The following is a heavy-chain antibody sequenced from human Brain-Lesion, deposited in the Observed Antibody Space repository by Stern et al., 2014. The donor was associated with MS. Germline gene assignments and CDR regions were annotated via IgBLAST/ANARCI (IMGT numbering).Heavy chain of an antibody. Sequence: VQLVESGGDLVKPGGSLRLSCAASGFTFSEYYMNWIRQAPGKGLEWVSYISGSGDAIFYADSVKGRFTISRDNAKNSLYLQMNSLRVEDTAVYFCARPDFWNAYYAYSWGQGTLVTVSS. D-gene: IGHD3-3*01. CDR1: GFTFSEYY. J-gene: IGHJ5*01. CDR3: ARPDFWNAYYAYS. CDR2: ISGSGDAI. V-gene: IGHV3-11*01.